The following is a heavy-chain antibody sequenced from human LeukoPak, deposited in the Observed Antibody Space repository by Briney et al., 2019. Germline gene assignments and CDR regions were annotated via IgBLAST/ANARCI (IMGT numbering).Heavy chain of an antibody. CDR2: ISGSGGST. CDR3: ANRGYSYGLYY. CDR1: GFTFSSYA. V-gene: IGHV3-23*01. J-gene: IGHJ4*02. Sequence: GRSLRLSCAASGFTFSSYAMSWVRQAPGKGLEWVSAISGSGGSTYYADSVKGRFTISRDNSKNTLYLQMNSLRAEDTAVYYCANRGYSYGLYYWGQGTLVTVSS. D-gene: IGHD5-18*01.